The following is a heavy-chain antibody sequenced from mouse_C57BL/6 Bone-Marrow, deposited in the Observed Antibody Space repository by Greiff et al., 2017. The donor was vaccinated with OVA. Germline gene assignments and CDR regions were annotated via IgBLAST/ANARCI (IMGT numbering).Heavy chain of an antibody. CDR1: GYTFTDYY. CDR3: ASGGWSLDY. Sequence: EVQLQQSGPELVKPGASVKISCKASGYTFTDYYMNWVKQSHGKSLEWIGDINPNNGGTSYNQKFKGKATLTVDKSSSTAYMELRSLTYEDSAVYYCASGGWSLDYWGQGTTLTVSS. CDR2: INPNNGGT. D-gene: IGHD1-1*02. J-gene: IGHJ2*01. V-gene: IGHV1-26*01.